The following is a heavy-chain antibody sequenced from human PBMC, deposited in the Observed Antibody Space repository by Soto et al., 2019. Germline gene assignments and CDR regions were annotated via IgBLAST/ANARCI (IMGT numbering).Heavy chain of an antibody. V-gene: IGHV3-30*18. Sequence: ESGGGVVQPGRSLTLSCAASGDSGFSFSSYGFHWVRQAPGKGLEWVAVISYDGTIRHFAESVKGRFTVSRDNAMLTVDLQMNSLRPEDTAVYYCAKDRMVTSNFYGMDVWSQGTTVTVSS. CDR2: ISYDGTIR. J-gene: IGHJ6*02. CDR3: AKDRMVTSNFYGMDV. D-gene: IGHD2-8*01. CDR1: GDSGFSFSSYG.